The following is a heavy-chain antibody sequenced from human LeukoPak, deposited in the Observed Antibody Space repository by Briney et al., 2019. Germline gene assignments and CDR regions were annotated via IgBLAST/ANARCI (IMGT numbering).Heavy chain of an antibody. CDR2: IYTGDSDT. J-gene: IGHJ4*02. D-gene: IGHD5-12*01. Sequence: GEALKISWKGSGYSFTSYWIGWVRQIPGKGLELMVIIYTGDSDTRYSPSFQGQVTISADKSISTAYLQWSSLKASDTAMYYCARQRAVATPVDYWGQGTLVAVSS. V-gene: IGHV5-51*01. CDR3: ARQRAVATPVDY. CDR1: GYSFTSYW.